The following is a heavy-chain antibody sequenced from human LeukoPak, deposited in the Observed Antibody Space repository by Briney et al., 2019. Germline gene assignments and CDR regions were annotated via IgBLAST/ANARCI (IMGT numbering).Heavy chain of an antibody. Sequence: SETLSLTCTVSGGSISSSTYYWGWIRQPPGKGLEWIASIYYTGSTNYNPSLKSRVTISVDTSKNQFSLKLNSVTAADTAVYYCARSRKYGAVTTYSWFDPWGQGTLVIVSS. CDR2: IYYTGST. CDR1: GGSISSSTYY. CDR3: ARSRKYGAVTTYSWFDP. D-gene: IGHD4-17*01. J-gene: IGHJ5*02. V-gene: IGHV4-39*01.